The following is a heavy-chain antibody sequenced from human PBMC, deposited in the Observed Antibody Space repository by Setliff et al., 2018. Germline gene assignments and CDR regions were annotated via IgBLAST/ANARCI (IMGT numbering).Heavy chain of an antibody. J-gene: IGHJ4*02. CDR2: ISSSGSTI. Sequence: PGGSLRLSCAASGFTFSSYEMNWVRQAPGKGLEWFSYISSSGSTIYYADSVKGRFTISRDNSKNTLYLQMNSLRPEDTAVYYCARTCSGSGCYAGLESWGQGTPVTVSS. D-gene: IGHD2-15*01. CDR1: GFTFSSYE. CDR3: ARTCSGSGCYAGLES. V-gene: IGHV3-48*03.